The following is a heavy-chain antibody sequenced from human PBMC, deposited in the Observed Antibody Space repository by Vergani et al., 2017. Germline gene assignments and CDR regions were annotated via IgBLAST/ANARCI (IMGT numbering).Heavy chain of an antibody. CDR2: INPSGGHT. CDR3: ARGDYDILTGYRY. D-gene: IGHD3-9*01. Sequence: QVQVVQSGAEVKKSGASVKVSCKTSGYTFSNYYMHWVRQAPGQGLEWMGIINPSGGHTNYAQKFQGRVTMTRDTSTSTVYMELSSLRSEETAIYYCARGDYDILTGYRYWGQGALVTVSA. CDR1: GYTFSNYY. J-gene: IGHJ4*02. V-gene: IGHV1-46*03.